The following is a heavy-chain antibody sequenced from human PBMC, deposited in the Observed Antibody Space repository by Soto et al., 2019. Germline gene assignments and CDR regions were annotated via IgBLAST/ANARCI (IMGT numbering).Heavy chain of an antibody. CDR1: GGSFSGYY. Sequence: SETLSLTCAVYGGSFSGYYWSWIRQPPGKGLEWIGEINHSGSTNYNPSLKSRVTISVDTSKNQFSPKLSSVTAADTAVYYCARGQTIFGVVENLFDYWGQGTLVTVSS. V-gene: IGHV4-34*01. J-gene: IGHJ4*02. CDR2: INHSGST. D-gene: IGHD3-3*01. CDR3: ARGQTIFGVVENLFDY.